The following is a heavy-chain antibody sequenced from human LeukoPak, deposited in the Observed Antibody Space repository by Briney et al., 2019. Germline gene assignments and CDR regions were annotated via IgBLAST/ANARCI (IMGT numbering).Heavy chain of an antibody. CDR1: GFTFSSYW. Sequence: PGGSLRLSCAASGFTFSSYWMSWVRQAPGKGLEWVSYIRSSGTIYYAHSVKGRFTISRDDAKNSLYLQMNSLRAEDTAVYYCARRFDSWGQGTLVTVSS. J-gene: IGHJ4*02. CDR3: ARRFDS. V-gene: IGHV3-48*04. CDR2: IRSSGTI.